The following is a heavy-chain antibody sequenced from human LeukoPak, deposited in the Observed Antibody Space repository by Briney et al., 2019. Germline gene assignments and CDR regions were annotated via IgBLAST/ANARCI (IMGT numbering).Heavy chain of an antibody. J-gene: IGHJ5*02. CDR1: GFTFSSYA. D-gene: IGHD6-19*01. V-gene: IGHV3-23*01. CDR2: ISGSGGST. Sequence: GGSLRLSCAASGFTFSSYAMSWVRQAPGKGLEWVSAISGSGGSTYYADSVKGRFTISRDNSKKTLYLQMNSLRAEDTAVYYCAKEATSGWYTEENNWFDPWGQGTLVTVSS. CDR3: AKEATSGWYTEENNWFDP.